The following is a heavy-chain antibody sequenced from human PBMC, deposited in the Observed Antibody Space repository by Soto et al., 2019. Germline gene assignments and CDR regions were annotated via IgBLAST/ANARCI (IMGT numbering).Heavy chain of an antibody. CDR1: GYTFTSYG. CDR3: ATAILCTNGVCYIDVQYNWFDP. V-gene: IGHV1-18*01. Sequence: ASVKVSCKTSGYTFTSYGISWVRQAPGQGLEWMGWISGYDANTNIAQKLQGRVTMTTDTSTSTVYMELRSLRYEDTAVYYCATAILCTNGVCYIDVQYNWFDPWGQGTLVTVSS. J-gene: IGHJ5*02. D-gene: IGHD2-8*01. CDR2: ISGYDANT.